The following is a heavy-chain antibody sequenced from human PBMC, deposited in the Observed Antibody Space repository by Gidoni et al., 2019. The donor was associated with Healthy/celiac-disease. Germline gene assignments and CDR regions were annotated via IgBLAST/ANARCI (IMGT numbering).Heavy chain of an antibody. Sequence: EVQLLESGGGLVQPGGSLRLSCAASGFTFRSYTMSWVRQAPGQGLEWVSGISGSGGITYYADSVKGRFTISRDNSKNTLYVQMNSLRAEDTAVYYCAKIFDDDYWGQGTLVTVSS. CDR3: AKIFDDDY. CDR1: GFTFRSYT. CDR2: ISGSGGIT. D-gene: IGHD3-3*01. V-gene: IGHV3-23*01. J-gene: IGHJ4*02.